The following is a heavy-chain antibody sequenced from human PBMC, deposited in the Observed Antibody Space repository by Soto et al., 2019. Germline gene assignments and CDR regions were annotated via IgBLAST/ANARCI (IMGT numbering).Heavy chain of an antibody. J-gene: IGHJ4*02. D-gene: IGHD4-17*01. CDR2: IYYSGST. CDR1: GGSISSGGYY. CDR3: ARARADYGDYLYYFDY. V-gene: IGHV4-31*03. Sequence: SETLSLTCTVSGGSISSGGYYWSWIRQHPGKGLEWIGYIYYSGSTYYNPSLKSRVTISVDTSKNQFSLKLSSVTAADTAVYYCARARADYGDYLYYFDYWGQGTLVTVSS.